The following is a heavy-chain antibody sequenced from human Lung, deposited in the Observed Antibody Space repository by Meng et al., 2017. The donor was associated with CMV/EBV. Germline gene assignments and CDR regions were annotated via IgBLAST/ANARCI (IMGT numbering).Heavy chain of an antibody. D-gene: IGHD6-13*01. Sequence: LSLTCAASGFTFSDYYMSWIRQAPGKGLEWVSYISSSGSTIYYADSVKGRFTISRDNAKNSLYLQMNSLRAEDTAVYYCAREKQLVPHYYYGMDVWGRGATVTVSS. CDR3: AREKQLVPHYYYGMDV. CDR2: ISSSGSTI. V-gene: IGHV3-11*04. CDR1: GFTFSDYY. J-gene: IGHJ6*01.